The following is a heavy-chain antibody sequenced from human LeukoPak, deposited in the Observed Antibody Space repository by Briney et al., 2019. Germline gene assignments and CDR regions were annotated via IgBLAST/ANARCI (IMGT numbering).Heavy chain of an antibody. CDR1: GFNFSSSW. CDR3: VSGYSYFDY. D-gene: IGHD5-18*01. Sequence: GGSLRLSCAASGFNFSSSWMHWVRQAPGKGLVWVSRITSDGSSTSYADSVKGRFTISRANAKNTLYLRMNSLRAEDTAVYYCVSGYSYFDYWGQGTLVTVSS. V-gene: IGHV3-74*01. CDR2: ITSDGSST. J-gene: IGHJ4*02.